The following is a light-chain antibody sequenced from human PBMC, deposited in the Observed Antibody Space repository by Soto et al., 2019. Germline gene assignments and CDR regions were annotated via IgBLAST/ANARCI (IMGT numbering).Light chain of an antibody. CDR1: QGIDTS. CDR3: QQLHGYPIT. V-gene: IGKV1-9*01. Sequence: ILVTKSLSSLSAYVRDRVTITNRASQGIDTSLAWYQQKPGKAPKLLIYAPSNFQSGVPSRFSGSGSGTHFTLTISSLQPEDFATYYCQQLHGYPITFGQGTRLEIK. J-gene: IGKJ5*01. CDR2: APS.